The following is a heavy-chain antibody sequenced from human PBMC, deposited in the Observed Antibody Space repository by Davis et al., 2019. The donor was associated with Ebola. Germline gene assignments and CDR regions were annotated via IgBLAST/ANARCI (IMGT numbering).Heavy chain of an antibody. J-gene: IGHJ4*02. Sequence: PGGSLRLSCAASGFTFSSYWMSWVRQAPGKGLEWVANIKQDGSEKYYVDSVKGRFTISRDNTKNSLYLQMNSLRAEDTAVYYCARDWGISSDSGWYGGWGQGTLVTVSS. CDR3: ARDWGISSDSGWYGG. CDR1: GFTFSSYW. D-gene: IGHD6-19*01. CDR2: IKQDGSEK. V-gene: IGHV3-7*01.